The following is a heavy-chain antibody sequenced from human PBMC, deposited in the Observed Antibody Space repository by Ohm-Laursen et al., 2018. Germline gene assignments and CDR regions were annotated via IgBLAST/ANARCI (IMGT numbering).Heavy chain of an antibody. J-gene: IGHJ4*02. V-gene: IGHV1-8*02. CDR1: GYTFTSYG. D-gene: IGHD6-13*01. CDR2: MNPNSGNT. Sequence: SVKVSCKASGYTFTSYGISWVRQAPGQGLEWMGWMNPNSGNTGYAQKFQGRVTMTRNTSISTAYMELSSLRSDDTAVYYCARENSRSLDYWGQGTLVTVSS. CDR3: ARENSRSLDY.